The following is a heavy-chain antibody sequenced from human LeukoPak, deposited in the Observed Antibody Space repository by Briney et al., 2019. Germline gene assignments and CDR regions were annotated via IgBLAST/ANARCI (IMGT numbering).Heavy chain of an antibody. D-gene: IGHD3-3*02. J-gene: IGHJ5*02. CDR3: ARDPISSNWPRGHFFDP. Sequence: ASVKIFFKASVYRFTSYYVNWVRQAPGQGLEWMGIINPNGGGTTYTGKFQGRVTMTRDTSTSTVYMEMSSLRPDDTAVYYCARDPISSNWPRGHFFDPWGQGTLGTVSS. V-gene: IGHV1-46*01. CDR1: VYRFTSYY. CDR2: INPNGGGT.